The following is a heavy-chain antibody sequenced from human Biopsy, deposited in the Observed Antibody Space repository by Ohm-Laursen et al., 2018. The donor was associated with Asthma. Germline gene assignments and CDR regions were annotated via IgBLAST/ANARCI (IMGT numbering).Heavy chain of an antibody. CDR2: IYSGGTS. D-gene: IGHD3-22*01. CDR3: ARGDSSNWSHYYFDY. V-gene: IGHV3-53*01. CDR1: GFAVSRDH. J-gene: IGHJ4*02. Sequence: GSLRLSCAGSGFAVSRDHMFWVRQAPGKGLEWVSVIYSGGTSHTADSVRGRFTISRDYSKNTLYLQMHSLRAEDTAVYYCARGDSSNWSHYYFDYWGQGTLVTVSS.